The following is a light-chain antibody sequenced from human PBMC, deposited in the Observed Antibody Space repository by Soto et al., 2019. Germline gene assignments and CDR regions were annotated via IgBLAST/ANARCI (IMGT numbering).Light chain of an antibody. J-gene: IGKJ1*01. Sequence: EIVLTQSPGTLSLSPGERAPSSCRAGQSFAGSNLAWYQQKPGQAPRLLTYGASSRATGIPDRFSGSGSGTDFTLTISRLEPEDFAVYYCQQYGSSPPWTFGQGTKVEIK. CDR3: QQYGSSPPWT. V-gene: IGKV3-20*01. CDR2: GAS. CDR1: QSFAGSN.